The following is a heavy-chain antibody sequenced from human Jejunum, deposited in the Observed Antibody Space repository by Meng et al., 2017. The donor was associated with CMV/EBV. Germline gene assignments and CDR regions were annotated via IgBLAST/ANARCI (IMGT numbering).Heavy chain of an antibody. CDR3: ASQVVGPGLWNGDPLGIEGVDY. CDR2: INPNSGAT. J-gene: IGHJ4*02. V-gene: IGHV1-2*02. Sequence: MHWVRQAPGQGLGWVGWINPNSGATDCAQKFQGRVAMTRDTSIHAGYLELSSLTSEDTAVYYCASQVVGPGLWNGDPLGIEGVDYWSQGTLVTVSS. D-gene: IGHD3-3*01.